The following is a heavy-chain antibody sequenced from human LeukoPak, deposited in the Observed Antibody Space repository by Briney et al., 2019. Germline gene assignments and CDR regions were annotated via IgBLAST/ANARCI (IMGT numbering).Heavy chain of an antibody. J-gene: IGHJ4*02. CDR1: GFTFSSYG. CDR3: AKDLLLDYYGSGSYGK. D-gene: IGHD3-10*01. CDR2: ISYDGSNK. V-gene: IGHV3-30*18. Sequence: PGGSLRLSCAASGFTFSSYGMHWVRQAPGKGLEWVAVISYDGSNKYYADSVKGRFTISRDNSKNTLYLQMNSLRAEDTAVYYCAKDLLLDYYGSGSYGKWGQGTLVTVSS.